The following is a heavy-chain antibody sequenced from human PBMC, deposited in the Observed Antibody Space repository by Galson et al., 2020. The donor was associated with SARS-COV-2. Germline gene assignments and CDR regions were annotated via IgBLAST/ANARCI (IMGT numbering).Heavy chain of an antibody. Sequence: ETSETLSLTCTVSGGSISSYYWSWIRQPPGKGLEWIGYIYYSGSTNYNPSLKSRVTISVDTSKNQFSLKLSSVTAADTAVYYCARRLPLVSPRPGAEHDAFDIWGQGTMVTVSS. CDR3: ARRLPLVSPRPGAEHDAFDI. D-gene: IGHD7-27*01. CDR2: IYYSGST. V-gene: IGHV4-59*08. J-gene: IGHJ3*02. CDR1: GGSISSYY.